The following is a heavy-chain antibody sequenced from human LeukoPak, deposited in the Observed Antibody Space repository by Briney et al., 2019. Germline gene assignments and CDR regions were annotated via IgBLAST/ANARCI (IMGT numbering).Heavy chain of an antibody. CDR2: INHSGST. V-gene: IGHV4-34*01. J-gene: IGHJ4*02. CDR3: ARGRRDGYNRPFDY. D-gene: IGHD5-24*01. CDR1: GGSFSGYY. Sequence: PSETLSLTCAVYGGSFSGYYWSWIRQPPGKGLEWIGEINHSGSTNYNPSLKSRVTISVDTSKNQFTLKLSSVTAADTAVYHCARGRRDGYNRPFDYWGQGTLVTVSS.